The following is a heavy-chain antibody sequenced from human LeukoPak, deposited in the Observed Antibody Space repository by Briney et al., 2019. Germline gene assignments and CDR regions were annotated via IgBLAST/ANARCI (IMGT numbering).Heavy chain of an antibody. CDR1: GGTFSSYA. J-gene: IGHJ4*02. D-gene: IGHD1-20*01. CDR3: ARGDNWNPFDY. Sequence: SVKVSCKASGGTFSSYAISWVRQAPGQGPEWMGRIIPIFGTANYAQKFQGRVTITTDESTSTAYMELSSLRSEDTAVYYCARGDNWNPFDYWGQGTLVTVSS. CDR2: IIPIFGTA. V-gene: IGHV1-69*05.